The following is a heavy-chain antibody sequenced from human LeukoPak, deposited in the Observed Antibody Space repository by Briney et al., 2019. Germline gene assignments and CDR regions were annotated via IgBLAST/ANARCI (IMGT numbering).Heavy chain of an antibody. V-gene: IGHV3-7*01. CDR1: GFIFTGYF. CDR3: ATDRGWRTSGYYLYYFEY. Sequence: GGSLRLSCAASGFIFTGYFMSWVRQAPGEGLEWVASIKHDGSEKYYVDSVRGRFTISRDNTKNLLYLQMSSLRAEDTAVYYCATDRGWRTSGYYLYYFEYWGQGTLVTFSS. D-gene: IGHD3-22*01. J-gene: IGHJ4*02. CDR2: IKHDGSEK.